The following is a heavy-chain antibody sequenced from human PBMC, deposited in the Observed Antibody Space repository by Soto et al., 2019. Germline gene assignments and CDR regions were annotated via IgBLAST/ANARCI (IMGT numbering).Heavy chain of an antibody. CDR2: IIPILGIA. CDR3: ARGRYGDSPGGFDP. V-gene: IGHV1-69*02. J-gene: IGHJ5*02. Sequence: QVQLVQSGAEVKKPGSSVKVSCKASGGTFSSYTISWVRQAPGQGLEWMGRIIPILGIANYAQKFQDRVTXXAXKXXSTAYGERSSLRSEDTAVYYCARGRYGDSPGGFDPWGQGALVTVSS. D-gene: IGHD4-17*01. CDR1: GGTFSSYT.